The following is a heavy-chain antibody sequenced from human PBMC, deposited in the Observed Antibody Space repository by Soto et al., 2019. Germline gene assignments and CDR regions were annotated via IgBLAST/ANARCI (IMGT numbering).Heavy chain of an antibody. CDR2: ISHSWST. Sequence: QVQLQESGPGLVKPSGNLSLPCAVSGDSINSSHWWNWVRQPPGKGLEWIGQISHSWSTNYNPSLMSRVTISVDKSKNNFSLKLTSVTAANTAVYYCAARHVWSGPWIDSGLQFWGQGTLVTVSS. CDR1: GDSINSSHW. J-gene: IGHJ4*02. D-gene: IGHD3-3*02. V-gene: IGHV4-4*02. CDR3: AARHVWSGPWIDSGLQF.